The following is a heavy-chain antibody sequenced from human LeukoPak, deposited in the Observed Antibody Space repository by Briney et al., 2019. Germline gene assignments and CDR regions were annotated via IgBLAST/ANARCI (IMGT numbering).Heavy chain of an antibody. J-gene: IGHJ4*02. CDR1: GFTFSSYA. V-gene: IGHV3-23*01. Sequence: PGGSLRLSCAASGFTFSSYAMSWVRQAPGKGLEWVSAISGSGGSTCYADSVKGRFTISRDNSKNTLYLQMNSLRAEDTAAYYCAKGAYYDSSGYIFDYWGQGTLVTVSS. CDR2: ISGSGGST. D-gene: IGHD3-22*01. CDR3: AKGAYYDSSGYIFDY.